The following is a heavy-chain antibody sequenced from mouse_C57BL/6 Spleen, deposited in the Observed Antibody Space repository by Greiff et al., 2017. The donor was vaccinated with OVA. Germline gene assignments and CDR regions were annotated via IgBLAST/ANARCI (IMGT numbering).Heavy chain of an antibody. D-gene: IGHD1-1*01. V-gene: IGHV5-4*01. CDR2: ISDGGSYT. J-gene: IGHJ4*01. CDR3: ARDTGAMDY. CDR1: GFTFSSYA. Sequence: EVQLVASGGGLVKPGGSLKLSCAASGFTFSSYAMSWVRQTPEKRLEWVATISDGGSYTYYPDNVKGRFTISRDNAKNNLYLQMSHLKSEDTAMYYCARDTGAMDYWGQGTSVTVSS.